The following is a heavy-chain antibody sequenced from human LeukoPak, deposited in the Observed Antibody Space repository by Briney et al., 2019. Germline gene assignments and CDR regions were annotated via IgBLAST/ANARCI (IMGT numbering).Heavy chain of an antibody. CDR2: IYYSGST. D-gene: IGHD4-17*01. CDR3: ASLYYGDHTFDY. CDR1: GGSIRTYY. J-gene: IGHJ4*02. Sequence: PSETLSLTCSVSGGSIRTYYWSWIRQPPGKGLEWIGYIYYSGSTNYNPSLKSRVTISVDTSKNQFSLKLSSVTAADTAVYYCASLYYGDHTFDYWGQGTLVTVSS. V-gene: IGHV4-59*01.